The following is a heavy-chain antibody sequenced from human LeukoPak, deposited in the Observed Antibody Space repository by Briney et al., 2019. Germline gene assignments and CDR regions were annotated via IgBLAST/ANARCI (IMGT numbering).Heavy chain of an antibody. CDR2: ISSSNSYI. CDR1: GFTFSRYS. Sequence: GGSLRLSCAASGFTFSRYSMNWVRQAPGKGLEWVSSISSSNSYIYYADSVKGRFTISRDNAKNSLYLQMNSLRAEDTAVYYCASTIAAAGSILRYFDYWGQGTLVTVSS. V-gene: IGHV3-21*01. D-gene: IGHD6-13*01. CDR3: ASTIAAAGSILRYFDY. J-gene: IGHJ4*02.